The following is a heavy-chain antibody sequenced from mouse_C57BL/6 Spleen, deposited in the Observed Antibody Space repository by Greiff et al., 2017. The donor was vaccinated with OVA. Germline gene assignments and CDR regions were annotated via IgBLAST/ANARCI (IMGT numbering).Heavy chain of an antibody. D-gene: IGHD2-4*01. CDR3: TRDHDYDGLYWYFDV. CDR1: GFTFSSYA. J-gene: IGHJ1*03. V-gene: IGHV5-9-1*02. CDR2: ISSGGDYI. Sequence: EVKVVESGEGLVKPGGSLKLSCAASGFTFSSYAMSWVRQTPEKRLEWVAYISSGGDYIYYADTVKGRFTISRDNARNTLYLQMSSLKSEDTAMYYCTRDHDYDGLYWYFDVWGTGTTVTVSS.